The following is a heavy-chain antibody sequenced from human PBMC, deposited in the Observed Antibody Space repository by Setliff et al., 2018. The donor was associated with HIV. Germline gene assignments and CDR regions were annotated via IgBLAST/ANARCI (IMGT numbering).Heavy chain of an antibody. V-gene: IGHV4-31*03. CDR3: AREDFWSGDQDYYYMDV. CDR1: GGSISSGDYY. J-gene: IGHJ6*03. D-gene: IGHD3-3*01. Sequence: SETLSLTCTVSGGSISSGDYYWTWIRQHPGKGLEWIGYIYYSGSTYYNPPLKSRVTISVDTSKNQFSLKLSSVTAADTAVYYCAREDFWSGDQDYYYMDVWGKGTTVTVSS. CDR2: IYYSGST.